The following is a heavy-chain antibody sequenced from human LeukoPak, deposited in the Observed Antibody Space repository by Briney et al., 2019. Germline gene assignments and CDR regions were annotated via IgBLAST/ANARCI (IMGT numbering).Heavy chain of an antibody. Sequence: GGSLRLSCVDSGFTFSSYAMSWVRQVPGKGLEWVSGISDSGGSTYYADSVKGRFTISRDNSKNTLYLQMNSLRAEDTAVYYCAKVTDSSGYYPSDYWGQGTLVTVSS. D-gene: IGHD3-22*01. J-gene: IGHJ4*02. CDR1: GFTFSSYA. CDR3: AKVTDSSGYYPSDY. CDR2: ISDSGGST. V-gene: IGHV3-23*01.